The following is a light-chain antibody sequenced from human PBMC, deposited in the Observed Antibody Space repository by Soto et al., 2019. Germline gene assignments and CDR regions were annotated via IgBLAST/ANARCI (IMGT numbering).Light chain of an antibody. CDR2: GAS. V-gene: IGKV3-20*01. Sequence: EIVLTQSPGTLSFSPGERATLSCRASQSVSSTYLAWYQQKPGQAPRLLIYGASTRDTGIPDRFSGIESVTDATLAISRLEPEDFAVYYCQHYYGSPPFTFGPCTRVDIK. CDR1: QSVSSTY. J-gene: IGKJ3*01. CDR3: QHYYGSPPFT.